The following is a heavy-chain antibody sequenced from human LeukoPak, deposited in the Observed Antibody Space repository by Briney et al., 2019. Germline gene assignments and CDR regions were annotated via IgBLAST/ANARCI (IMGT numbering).Heavy chain of an antibody. V-gene: IGHV3-11*01. J-gene: IGHJ4*02. Sequence: GGSLRLSCAVSGFTLSDYYISWIRQAPGKGLEWVSYIIGSGSNIYYADSVKGRFTISRDNAKHSVFLQMNSLRAEDTAVYYCAGGARRAVAAGIYYYWGQGTLVTVSS. D-gene: IGHD6-13*01. CDR2: IIGSGSNI. CDR1: GFTLSDYY. CDR3: AGGARRAVAAGIYYY.